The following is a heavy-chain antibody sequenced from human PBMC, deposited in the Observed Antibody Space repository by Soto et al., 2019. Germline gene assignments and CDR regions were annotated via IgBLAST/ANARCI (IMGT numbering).Heavy chain of an antibody. V-gene: IGHV3-23*01. CDR2: IRGSGNNK. D-gene: IGHD4-17*01. J-gene: IGHJ4*02. Sequence: GGSLRLSCAASGFTFSSYAMSWVRQAPGKGLEWFSVIRGSGNNKYYADSVEGQFTISRDNSKNTVYLQMNSLRLEDTAVYYCARGPSYSDSYFDYWGQGTLVTVSS. CDR3: ARGPSYSDSYFDY. CDR1: GFTFSSYA.